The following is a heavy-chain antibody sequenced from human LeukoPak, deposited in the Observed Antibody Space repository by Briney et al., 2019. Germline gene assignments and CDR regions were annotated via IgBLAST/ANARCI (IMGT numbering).Heavy chain of an antibody. CDR3: ARGYIPARSGRRSAPVSDY. CDR1: GGSFSGYY. V-gene: IGHV4-34*01. Sequence: PSETLSLTCAVYGGSFSGYYWSWIRQPPGKGLEWIGEINHSGSTNYNPSLKSRVTISVDTSKNQFSLKLSSVTAADTAVYYCARGYIPARSGRRSAPVSDYWGQGTLVTVSS. D-gene: IGHD6-6*01. J-gene: IGHJ4*02. CDR2: INHSGST.